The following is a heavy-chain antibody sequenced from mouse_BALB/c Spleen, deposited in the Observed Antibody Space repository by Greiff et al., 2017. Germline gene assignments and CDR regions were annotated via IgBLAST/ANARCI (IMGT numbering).Heavy chain of an antibody. Sequence: EVQLQESGPGLVKPSQSLSLTCTVTGYSITSDYAWNWIRQFPGNKLEWMGYISYSGSTSYNPSLKSRISITRDTSKNQFFLQLNSVTTEDTATYYCARWGGYPAWFAYWGQGTLVTVSA. D-gene: IGHD2-2*01. V-gene: IGHV3-2*02. J-gene: IGHJ3*01. CDR2: ISYSGST. CDR1: GYSITSDYA. CDR3: ARWGGYPAWFAY.